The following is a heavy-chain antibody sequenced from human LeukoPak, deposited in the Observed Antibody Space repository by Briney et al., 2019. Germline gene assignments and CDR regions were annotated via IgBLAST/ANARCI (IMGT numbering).Heavy chain of an antibody. V-gene: IGHV3-30*02. D-gene: IGHD1-26*01. CDR3: ARDSPYSGSPHSDAFDI. CDR2: IRYDGSNK. Sequence: GGSLRLSCAASGFTFSSYGMHWVRQAPGKGLEWVAFIRYDGSNKYYADSVKGRFTISRDNSKNTLYLQMNSLRAEDTAVYYCARDSPYSGSPHSDAFDIWGQGTMVTVSS. J-gene: IGHJ3*02. CDR1: GFTFSSYG.